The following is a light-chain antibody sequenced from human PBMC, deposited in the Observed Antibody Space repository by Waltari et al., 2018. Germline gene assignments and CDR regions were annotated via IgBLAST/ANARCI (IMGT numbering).Light chain of an antibody. J-gene: IGKJ1*01. CDR3: QPTYTSLAWT. CDR2: AAS. CDR1: QSIDKF. V-gene: IGKV1-39*01. Sequence: DIQMTQSPSSLSASVGDRVTITCRPSQSIDKFLNWYQKKPGKAPDLLIYAASTLQTGVPSRFSGSGSGTDFTLTITSLHSEDFATYYCQPTYTSLAWTFGQGTKVEIK.